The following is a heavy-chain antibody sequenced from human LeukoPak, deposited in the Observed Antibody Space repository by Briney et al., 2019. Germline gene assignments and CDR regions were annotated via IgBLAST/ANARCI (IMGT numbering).Heavy chain of an antibody. CDR1: GFTFSSYS. J-gene: IGHJ4*02. CDR3: AREDDILTGSFDY. CDR2: ISSSSSTI. V-gene: IGHV3-48*02. Sequence: PGGSLRLSCAVSGFTFSSYSMNWVPQAPGKGLEWVSYISSSSSTIYYADSVKGRFTISRDNAKNSLYLQMNSLRDEDTAVYYCAREDDILTGSFDYWGQGTLVTVSS. D-gene: IGHD3-9*01.